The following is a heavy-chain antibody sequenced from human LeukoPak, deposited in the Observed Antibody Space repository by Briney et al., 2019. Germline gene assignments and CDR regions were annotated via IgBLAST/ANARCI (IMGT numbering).Heavy chain of an antibody. J-gene: IGHJ4*02. Sequence: PGGSLRLSCAASGFTFISYAMHCVRQAPGKGLEWVAVISYDGSNKYYADSVKGRFTISRDNSKNTLYLQMNSLRAEDTAVYYCARDKDEALDYWGQGTLVTVSS. V-gene: IGHV3-30-3*01. CDR2: ISYDGSNK. CDR3: ARDKDEALDY. CDR1: GFTFISYA.